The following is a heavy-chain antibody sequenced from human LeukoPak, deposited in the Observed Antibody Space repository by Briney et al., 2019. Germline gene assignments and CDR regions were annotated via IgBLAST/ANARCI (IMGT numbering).Heavy chain of an antibody. CDR1: GDPITSNSFY. Sequence: PSETLSLTCTVSGDPITSNSFYWGWIRQPPGKGLEWIGSVYYSGSSYSNPSLKSRVTISVDTSKNQFSLKLSSVTAADTAVYYCARNPWGYDILTGYYHPFDYWGQGTLVTVSS. D-gene: IGHD3-9*01. V-gene: IGHV4-39*07. CDR3: ARNPWGYDILTGYYHPFDY. CDR2: VYYSGSS. J-gene: IGHJ4*02.